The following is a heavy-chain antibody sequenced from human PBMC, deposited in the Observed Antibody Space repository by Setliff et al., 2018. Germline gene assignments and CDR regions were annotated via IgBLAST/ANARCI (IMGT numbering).Heavy chain of an antibody. V-gene: IGHV1-18*01. CDR3: ARDGEYYDYVWGSYRVFFDY. CDR2: TSAYNGNT. Sequence: ASVKVSCKASGYTLTSYGISWVRQAPGQGLEWMGWTSAYNGNTNYAQKLQGRVTMTTDTSTSTAYMELRSLRSDDTAVYYCARDGEYYDYVWGSYRVFFDYWGQGTLVTVSS. D-gene: IGHD3-16*02. J-gene: IGHJ4*02. CDR1: GYTLTSYG.